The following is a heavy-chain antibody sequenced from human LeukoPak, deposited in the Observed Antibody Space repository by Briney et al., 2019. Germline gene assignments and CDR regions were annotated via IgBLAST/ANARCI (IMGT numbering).Heavy chain of an antibody. CDR1: GFTFSSYW. CDR3: ASDEYGEDY. J-gene: IGHJ4*02. V-gene: IGHV4-34*01. CDR2: INHSGST. D-gene: IGHD3-10*01. Sequence: PGGSLRLSCTASGFTFSSYWMNWVRQAPGKGLEWIGEINHSGSTNYNPSLKSRVTISVDTSKNQFSLKLSSVTAADTAVYYCASDEYGEDYWGQGTLVTVSS.